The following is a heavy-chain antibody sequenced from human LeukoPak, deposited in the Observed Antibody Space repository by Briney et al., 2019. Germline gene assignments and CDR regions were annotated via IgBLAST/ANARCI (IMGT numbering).Heavy chain of an antibody. Sequence: KASETLSLTCTVSGGSISSYYWSWIRQPPGKGLEWIGYIYYSGSTNYNPSLKSRVTISVDTSKNQFSLKLSSVTAADTAVYYCARVADTAMAGHRAFDIWGQGTMVTVSS. CDR2: IYYSGST. V-gene: IGHV4-59*01. J-gene: IGHJ3*02. CDR3: ARVADTAMAGHRAFDI. D-gene: IGHD5-18*01. CDR1: GGSISSYY.